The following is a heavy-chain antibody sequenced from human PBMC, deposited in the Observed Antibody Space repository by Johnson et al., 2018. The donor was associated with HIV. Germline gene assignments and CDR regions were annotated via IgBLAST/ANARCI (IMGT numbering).Heavy chain of an antibody. Sequence: QVQLVESGGGVVQPGRSLRLSCAASGFTFSDYAIHWVRQAPGKGLEWLANIREDGSDKYYPGSVKGRFTISRENAKNSPHLQMNSLRAGDTAVYFCAKTHTYGGAFDIWGQGTMVTVSS. D-gene: IGHD5-18*01. CDR2: IREDGSDK. J-gene: IGHJ3*02. V-gene: IGHV3-33*06. CDR3: AKTHTYGGAFDI. CDR1: GFTFSDYA.